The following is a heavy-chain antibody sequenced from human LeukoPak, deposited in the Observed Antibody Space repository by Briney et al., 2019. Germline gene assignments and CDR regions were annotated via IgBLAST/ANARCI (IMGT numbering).Heavy chain of an antibody. D-gene: IGHD2/OR15-2a*01. CDR3: ARGPPLSKYYFDY. V-gene: IGHV3-53*01. CDR1: GLTVSSNY. CDR2: IYSGGDT. J-gene: IGHJ4*02. Sequence: GGSLTLSCAASGLTVSSNYMSWLRQAPGKGLEWVSVIYSGGDTYYADSVKGRFTISRDNSKNTLYLQMNSLRAEDTALYYCARGPPLSKYYFDYWGQGTLVTVSS.